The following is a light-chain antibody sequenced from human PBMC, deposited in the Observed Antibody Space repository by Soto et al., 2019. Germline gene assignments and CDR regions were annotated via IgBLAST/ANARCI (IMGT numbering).Light chain of an antibody. CDR3: QQYNTYSWT. Sequence: DIQMTQSPSSLSASVGERVTITCRASQSLNRWLAWYQXKQGKAXKLLIYDASSLQSGVPSRFSGSGSGTELAITISSLQPDDFETYYCQQYNTYSWTFGPGTKVDIK. CDR1: QSLNRW. CDR2: DAS. V-gene: IGKV1-5*01. J-gene: IGKJ1*01.